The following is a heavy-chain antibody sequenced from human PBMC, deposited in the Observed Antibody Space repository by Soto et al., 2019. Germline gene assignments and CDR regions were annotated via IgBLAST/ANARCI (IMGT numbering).Heavy chain of an antibody. CDR2: IIPLFGTT. CDR3: ARAHGSSWYNWFDP. Sequence: QVLLVQSGAEVKKPGSSVKVSCKASGGTFSSYGISWVRQTPGRGLKWMGGIIPLFGTTNYAQKFRGRVTVTADESTSTVYMELRSLSFEDTAVYYCARAHGSSWYNWFDPWGQGTLVTVSS. CDR1: GGTFSSYG. V-gene: IGHV1-69*01. J-gene: IGHJ5*02. D-gene: IGHD6-13*01.